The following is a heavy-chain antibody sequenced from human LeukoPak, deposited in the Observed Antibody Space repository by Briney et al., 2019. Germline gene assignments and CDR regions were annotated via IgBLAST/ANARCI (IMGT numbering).Heavy chain of an antibody. CDR3: ARDSDTAMVPHFDY. J-gene: IGHJ4*02. V-gene: IGHV3-30-3*01. Sequence: GSLRLSCAASGFTFSSYAMHWVRQAPGKGLEWVAVISYDGSNKYYADSVKGRFTISRDNSKNTLYLQMNSLRAEDTAVYYCARDSDTAMVPHFDYWGQGTLVTVSS. CDR1: GFTFSSYA. CDR2: ISYDGSNK. D-gene: IGHD5-18*01.